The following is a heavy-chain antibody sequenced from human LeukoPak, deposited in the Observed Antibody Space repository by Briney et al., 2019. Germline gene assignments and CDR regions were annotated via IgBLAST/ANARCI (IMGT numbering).Heavy chain of an antibody. CDR2: INSDGSST. CDR3: AMGPYYYDSSGYYY. V-gene: IGHV3-74*01. D-gene: IGHD3-22*01. Sequence: GGSLRLSCAASGFXFSSYWIHWVRQAPGKGLVWVSRINSDGSSTSYADSVKGRFTISRDNAKNTLYLQMNGLRAEDTAVYYCAMGPYYYDSSGYYYWGQGTLVTVSS. CDR1: GFXFSSYW. J-gene: IGHJ4*02.